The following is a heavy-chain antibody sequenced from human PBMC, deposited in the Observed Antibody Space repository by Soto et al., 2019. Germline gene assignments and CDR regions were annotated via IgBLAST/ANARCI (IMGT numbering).Heavy chain of an antibody. Sequence: EVQLLESGGGLVQPGGSLRLSCAASGFTFSSYTMSWVRQGPGKGLEWVSGISSSGGSTVYADSVKRRFTISRDNFKNTLYLQMNSLRAEETAVYYCAKGWGDYWGQGTPVTVSS. CDR3: AKGWGDY. D-gene: IGHD7-27*01. J-gene: IGHJ4*02. CDR1: GFTFSSYT. V-gene: IGHV3-23*01. CDR2: ISSSGGST.